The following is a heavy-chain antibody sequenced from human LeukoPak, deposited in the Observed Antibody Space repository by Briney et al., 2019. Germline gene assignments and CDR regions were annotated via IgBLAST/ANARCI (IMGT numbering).Heavy chain of an antibody. D-gene: IGHD3-3*01. V-gene: IGHV3-23*01. J-gene: IGHJ5*02. CDR1: GFTFSSYA. Sequence: PGGSLRLSCAASGFTFSSYAMSWVRQAPGKGLEWVSAISGSGGSTYYADSVKGRFTISRDNSKNTLYLQMNSLRAEDTAVYYCAKPPIHYDFWSGRGAPWGQGTLVTVSS. CDR3: AKPPIHYDFWSGRGAP. CDR2: ISGSGGST.